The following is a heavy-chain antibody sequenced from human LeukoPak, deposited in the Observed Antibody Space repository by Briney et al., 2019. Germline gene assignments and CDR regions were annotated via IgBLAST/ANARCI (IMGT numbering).Heavy chain of an antibody. J-gene: IGHJ4*02. V-gene: IGHV2-5*01. CDR2: IYWNDDK. CDR3: AHRPGNYYGSGSYDY. D-gene: IGHD3-10*01. CDR1: GFSFSTSRAG. Sequence: SPPTLVNPTQTLTLTCTFSGFSFSTSRAGVGWIRQPPAKALERLAPIYWNDDKRYSPPLKSRLTLTKDTSKHQVVLKMTNMDHVDTATYYCAHRPGNYYGSGSYDYWGQGTLVTAS.